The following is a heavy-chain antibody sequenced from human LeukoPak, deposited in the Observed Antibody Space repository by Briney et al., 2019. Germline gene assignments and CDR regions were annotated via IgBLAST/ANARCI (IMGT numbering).Heavy chain of an antibody. CDR2: ISYDGSNK. CDR3: ARALYYYDQIDY. CDR1: GFTFSSYA. V-gene: IGHV3-30*04. Sequence: GGSLRLSCAAPGFTFSSYAMHWVRQAPGKGLEWVAVISYDGSNKYYADSVKGRFTISRDNSKNTLYLQMNSLRAEDTAVYYCARALYYYDQIDYWGQGTLVTVSS. D-gene: IGHD3-22*01. J-gene: IGHJ4*02.